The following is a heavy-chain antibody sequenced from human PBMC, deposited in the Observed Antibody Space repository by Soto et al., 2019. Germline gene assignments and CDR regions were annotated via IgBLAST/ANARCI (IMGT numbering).Heavy chain of an antibody. D-gene: IGHD4-4*01. CDR1: GGSFSGYY. J-gene: IGHJ6*02. Sequence: SETLSLTCAVYGGSFSGYYWNWIRQPPGKGLEWIGEINHSGSTKYNPSLSSRVTISSDTSKSHLSLRLSSVTAADAAVYYCAKGDYSSNMDVWGQGTTVTAP. V-gene: IGHV4-34*01. CDR3: AKGDYSSNMDV. CDR2: INHSGST.